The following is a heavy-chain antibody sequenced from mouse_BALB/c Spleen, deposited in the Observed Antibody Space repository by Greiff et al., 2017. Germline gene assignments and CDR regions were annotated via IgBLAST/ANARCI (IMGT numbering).Heavy chain of an antibody. CDR2: IRNKANGYTT. CDR3: ARFITTARYAMDY. D-gene: IGHD1-2*01. Sequence: EVQGVESGGGLVQPGGSLRLSCATSGFTFTDYYMSWVRQPPGKALEWLGFIRNKANGYTTEYSASVKGRFTISRDNSQSILYLQMNTLRAEDSATYYCARFITTARYAMDYWGQGTSVTVSS. J-gene: IGHJ4*01. V-gene: IGHV7-3*02. CDR1: GFTFTDYY.